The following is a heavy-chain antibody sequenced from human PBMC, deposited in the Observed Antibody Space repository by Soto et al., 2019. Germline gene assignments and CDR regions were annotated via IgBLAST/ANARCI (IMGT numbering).Heavy chain of an antibody. V-gene: IGHV3-66*01. J-gene: IGHJ4*02. CDR2: IYRDGSR. CDR1: GFTVSSNH. D-gene: IGHD6-6*01. Sequence: EVHLVESGGDLVQPWVSLRLSCAASGFTVSSNHMSWVRQAPGKGLEWVSVIYRDGSRYYADSVKARFTISRDISRNTLFLQMDILRVEDTAMYFCVRDEGNSDSSAAFYWGQGTRVTVSS. CDR3: VRDEGNSDSSAAFY.